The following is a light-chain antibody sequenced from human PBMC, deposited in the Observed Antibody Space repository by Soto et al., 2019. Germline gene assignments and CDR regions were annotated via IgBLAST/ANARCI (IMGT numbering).Light chain of an antibody. CDR3: SSYAGSNNLRV. V-gene: IGLV2-8*01. J-gene: IGLJ1*01. CDR1: SSDFGGYNF. Sequence: QSALTQPPSASGSPGQSVTISCTGTSSDFGGYNFVSWYQQHPGKAPKLMIYEVNKRPSGVPDRFSGSKSGNTASLTVSGLQAEDEADYYCSSYAGSNNLRVFGTGTKVTVL. CDR2: EVN.